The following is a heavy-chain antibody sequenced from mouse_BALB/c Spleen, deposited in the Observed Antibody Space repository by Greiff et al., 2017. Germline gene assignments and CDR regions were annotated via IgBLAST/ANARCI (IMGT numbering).Heavy chain of an antibody. D-gene: IGHD1-1*01. CDR2: IDPSDSYT. CDR3: GYYDFDY. J-gene: IGHJ2*01. Sequence: QVQLQQSGAELVKPGASVKLSCKASGYTFTSYWMHWVKQRPGQGLEWIGEIDPSDSYTNYNQKFKGKATLTVDKSSSTAYMQLSSLTSEDSAVYYCGYYDFDYWGQGTTLTVSS. CDR1: GYTFTSYW. V-gene: IGHV1-69*02.